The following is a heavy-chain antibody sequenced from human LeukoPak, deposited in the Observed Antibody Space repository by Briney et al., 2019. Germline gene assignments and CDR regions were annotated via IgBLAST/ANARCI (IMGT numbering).Heavy chain of an antibody. V-gene: IGHV4-39*01. CDR1: GGSISSSSYY. J-gene: IGHJ4*02. CDR3: ARHMYYYDSSGYSRLYYFDY. Sequence: SETLSLTCTVSGGSISSSSYYWGWIRQPPGKGLEWIGSIYYSGSTNYDPSLKSRVTISVDTSKNQFSLTLSSVTAADTAVYYCARHMYYYDSSGYSRLYYFDYWGQGTLVTVSS. CDR2: IYYSGST. D-gene: IGHD3-22*01.